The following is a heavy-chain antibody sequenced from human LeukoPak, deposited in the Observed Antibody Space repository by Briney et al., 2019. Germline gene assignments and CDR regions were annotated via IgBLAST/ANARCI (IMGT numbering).Heavy chain of an antibody. CDR1: GFTFRSYG. CDR2: ISYDGSRE. J-gene: IGHJ4*02. V-gene: IGHV3-30*18. D-gene: IGHD6-19*01. CDR3: AKDGYGPEDSSGYRVDDY. Sequence: PGGSLRLSCVASGFTFRSYGMHWVRLAPGKGLEWLAAISYDGSREYYAYSVKGRFTISRDNSKDTLFLQMNTLRPEDTAVYYCAKDGYGPEDSSGYRVDDYWGQGTLVTVSS.